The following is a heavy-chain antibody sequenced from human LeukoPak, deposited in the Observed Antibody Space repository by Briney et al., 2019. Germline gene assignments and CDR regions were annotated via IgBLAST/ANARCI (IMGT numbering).Heavy chain of an antibody. D-gene: IGHD6-13*01. V-gene: IGHV4-31*03. CDR3: ARVAPAIAAAGNGFAFDI. J-gene: IGHJ3*02. Sequence: SQTLSLTCTVSGGSISSGGYYWSWLRQHPGRGLEWIGYIYYSGSTYYNPSLKSRVTISVDTSKNQFSLKLSSVTAADTAVYYCARVAPAIAAAGNGFAFDIWGQGTMVTVSS. CDR1: GGSISSGGYY. CDR2: IYYSGST.